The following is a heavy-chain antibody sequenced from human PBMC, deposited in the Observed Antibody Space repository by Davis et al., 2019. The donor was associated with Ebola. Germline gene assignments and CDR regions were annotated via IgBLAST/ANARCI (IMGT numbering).Heavy chain of an antibody. Sequence: PGGSLRLSCAASGFTFRDYYMSWVRQAPGGGLEWVAGISATGVDKKYADSVRGRFSISRDDSKNTMYLQMDSLRAEDTAVFYCAEGGTNNFLGANWGQGTLVTVSS. V-gene: IGHV3-23*01. D-gene: IGHD1/OR15-1a*01. CDR3: AEGGTNNFLGAN. J-gene: IGHJ4*02. CDR1: GFTFRDYY. CDR2: ISATGVDK.